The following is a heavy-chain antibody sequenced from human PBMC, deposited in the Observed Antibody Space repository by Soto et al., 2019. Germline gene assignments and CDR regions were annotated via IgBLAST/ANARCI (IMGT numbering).Heavy chain of an antibody. CDR3: ARAAHCGGDCYHENFDY. Sequence: SETLSLTCPVSGGSISSGDYYWSWIRQPPGKGLEWIGYIYYSGSTYYNPSLKSRVTISVDTSKNQFSLKLSSVTAADTAVYYCARAAHCGGDCYHENFDYWGQGTLVT. J-gene: IGHJ4*02. CDR1: GGSISSGDYY. CDR2: IYYSGST. D-gene: IGHD2-21*02. V-gene: IGHV4-30-4*01.